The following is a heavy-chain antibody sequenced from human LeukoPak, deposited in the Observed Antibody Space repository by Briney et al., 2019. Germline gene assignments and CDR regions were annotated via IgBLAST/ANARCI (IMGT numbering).Heavy chain of an antibody. Sequence: ASVKVSCKASGSTFYSYSINWARQAPGQGLEWMGWISTYNGNTNYAQKLQGRVTMTTDTSTSTAYMELGSLRSDDTAVYYGARHSGSYAFDYWGQGTLVTVSS. V-gene: IGHV1-18*01. J-gene: IGHJ4*02. CDR2: ISTYNGNT. D-gene: IGHD1-26*01. CDR3: ARHSGSYAFDY. CDR1: GSTFYSYS.